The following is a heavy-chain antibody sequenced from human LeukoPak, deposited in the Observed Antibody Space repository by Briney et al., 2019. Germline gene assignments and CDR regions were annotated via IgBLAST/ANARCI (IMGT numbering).Heavy chain of an antibody. J-gene: IGHJ4*02. CDR1: GFTFSSYM. CDR2: INSGSTYT. D-gene: IGHD1-1*01. V-gene: IGHV3-21*01. CDR3: ARSLTTLTYEGY. Sequence: PGGSLRLSCAASGFTFSSYMMNWVRQAPGKGLEWVSSINSGSTYTYYTESVKGRFTVSRDNAKSSLFLQMNSLRAEDTAIYYCARSLTTLTYEGYWGQGTLVTVSS.